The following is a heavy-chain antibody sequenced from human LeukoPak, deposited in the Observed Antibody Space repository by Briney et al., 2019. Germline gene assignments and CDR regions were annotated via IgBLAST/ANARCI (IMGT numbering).Heavy chain of an antibody. CDR1: GFTFSSYW. J-gene: IGHJ4*02. V-gene: IGHV3-7*03. Sequence: GGSLRLSCAASGFTFSSYWMSWVRQAPGKGLEWVANIKQDGSEKYYVDSVKGRFTISRDNAKNSLYLQMNSLRAEDTAVYYCAKDPSDMSFDYWGQGTLVTVSS. CDR3: AKDPSDMSFDY. CDR2: IKQDGSEK.